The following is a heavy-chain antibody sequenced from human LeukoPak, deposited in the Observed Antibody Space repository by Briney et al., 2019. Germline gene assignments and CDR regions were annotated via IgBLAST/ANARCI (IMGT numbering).Heavy chain of an antibody. CDR1: GGTFSSYA. D-gene: IGHD3-3*01. CDR3: VSFSPRRITIFGVVISQRAFAI. Sequence: SVKVSCKASGGTFSSYAISWVRQAPGQGLEWMGRIIPIFGTANYAQKFQGRVTITTDESTSKAHIQLSSLRSEDPAVCYCVSFSPRRITIFGVVISQRAFAIWGQGTMVTVSS. J-gene: IGHJ3*02. CDR2: IIPIFGTA. V-gene: IGHV1-69*05.